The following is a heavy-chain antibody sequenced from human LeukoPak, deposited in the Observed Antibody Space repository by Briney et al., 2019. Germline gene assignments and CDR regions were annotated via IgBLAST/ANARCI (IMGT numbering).Heavy chain of an antibody. D-gene: IGHD3-10*01. CDR3: ARDLTRITMVRGVIYNWFDP. J-gene: IGHJ5*02. V-gene: IGHV4-4*07. CDR2: IYTSGST. Sequence: KPSETLSLTCTVSGGSISSYYWSWIRQPAGEGLEWIGRIYTSGSTNYNPSLKSRVTMSVDTSKNQFSLKLSSVTAADTAVYYCARDLTRITMVRGVIYNWFDPWGQGTLVTVSS. CDR1: GGSISSYY.